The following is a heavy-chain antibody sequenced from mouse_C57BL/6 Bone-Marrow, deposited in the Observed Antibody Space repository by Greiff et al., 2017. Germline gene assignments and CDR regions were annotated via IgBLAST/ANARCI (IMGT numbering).Heavy chain of an antibody. V-gene: IGHV1-81*01. CDR3: ARGDYYGSYYFDY. CDR1: GYTFTSYG. CDR2: IYPRSGNT. Sequence: VNVVESGAELARPGASVKLSCKASGYTFTSYGISWVKQRTGQGLEWIGEIYPRSGNTYYNEKFKGKATLTADKSSSTAYMELRSLTSEDSAVYFCARGDYYGSYYFDYWGQGTTLTVSS. D-gene: IGHD1-1*01. J-gene: IGHJ2*01.